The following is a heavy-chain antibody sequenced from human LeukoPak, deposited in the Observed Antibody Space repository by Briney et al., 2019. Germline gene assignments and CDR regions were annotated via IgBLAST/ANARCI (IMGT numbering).Heavy chain of an antibody. CDR3: ARVVSYYYGSGSYTYYFDY. CDR2: INYSGST. D-gene: IGHD3-10*01. J-gene: IGHJ4*02. V-gene: IGHV4-59*01. CDR1: GGSISSYY. Sequence: PSETLSLTCTVSGGSISSYYWSWIRQPPGKGLEWIGYINYSGSTNYNPSLKSRVTISVDTSKNQFSLKLSSVTAADTAVYYCARVVSYYYGSGSYTYYFDYGGQGTLDTVSS.